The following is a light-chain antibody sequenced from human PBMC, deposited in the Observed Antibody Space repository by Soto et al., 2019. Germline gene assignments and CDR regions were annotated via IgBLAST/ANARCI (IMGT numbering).Light chain of an antibody. Sequence: AIQLTQSPSSLSASVGDRVTITCRASQGPNSNLAWYQQKPWKAPKLLMYAASTLQNGVPSRFSGNGSGTDFTLTISSLQPEDFATYYCQQSSNYFTFGPGTKVDI. V-gene: IGKV1D-13*01. CDR1: QGPNSN. J-gene: IGKJ3*01. CDR3: QQSSNYFT. CDR2: AAS.